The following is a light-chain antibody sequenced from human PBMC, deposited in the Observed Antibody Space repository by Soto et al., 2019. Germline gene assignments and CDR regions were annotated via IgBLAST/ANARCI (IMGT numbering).Light chain of an antibody. Sequence: QALLTQPPSASGTPGQRVTISCSGTRSNIGGNSVNWYQQLPGKAPKPLIYSNNQRPSGVPDRFSGSKSGTSASLAISGLQSEDEADYYCAAWDDSLNGYVFGTGTKVTVL. CDR3: AAWDDSLNGYV. V-gene: IGLV1-44*01. CDR1: RSNIGGNS. CDR2: SNN. J-gene: IGLJ1*01.